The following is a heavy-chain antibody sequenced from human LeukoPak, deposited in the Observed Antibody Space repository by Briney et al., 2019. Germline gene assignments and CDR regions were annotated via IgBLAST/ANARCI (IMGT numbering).Heavy chain of an antibody. V-gene: IGHV3-11*01. CDR2: ISSSGSNI. CDR1: GFPFSGYY. D-gene: IGHD3-16*01. CDR3: AREYYEVIFSHHLDV. Sequence: GGSLRLSCAASGFPFSGYYLSWIRQAPGKGLEWISYISSSGSNIYYADSVRGRFTISRDNAKNSLHLQLSSLRAEDTAVYYCAREYYEVIFSHHLDVWGKGTTVTVSS. J-gene: IGHJ6*04.